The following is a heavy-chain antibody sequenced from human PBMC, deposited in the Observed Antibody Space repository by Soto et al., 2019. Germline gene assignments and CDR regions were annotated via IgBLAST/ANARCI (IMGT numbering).Heavy chain of an antibody. CDR3: ARGIFGTLGLDY. Sequence: GESLRLSCAASGFTFSSYSMNWVRQAPGKGLEWVSSISSSSSYIYYADSVKGRFTISRDNAKNSLYLQMNSLRAEDTAVYYCARGIFGTLGLDYWGQGTLVTVSS. CDR1: GFTFSSYS. CDR2: ISSSSSYI. J-gene: IGHJ4*02. D-gene: IGHD6-13*01. V-gene: IGHV3-21*01.